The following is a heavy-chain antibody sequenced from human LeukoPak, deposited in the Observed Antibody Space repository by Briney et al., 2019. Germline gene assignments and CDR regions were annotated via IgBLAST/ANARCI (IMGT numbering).Heavy chain of an antibody. J-gene: IGHJ2*01. D-gene: IGHD6-19*01. CDR3: SVAISGFWYFDL. CDR2: INPATGRT. Sequence: ASVKVSCKASGYTFTSYGISWVRQAPGQGLEWLGWINPATGRTNYAQRFRSRVAMTRDTSNGTAYMELGSLKSDDTAMYYCSVAISGFWYFDLWGRGTVVTDSS. CDR1: GYTFTSYG. V-gene: IGHV1-18*01.